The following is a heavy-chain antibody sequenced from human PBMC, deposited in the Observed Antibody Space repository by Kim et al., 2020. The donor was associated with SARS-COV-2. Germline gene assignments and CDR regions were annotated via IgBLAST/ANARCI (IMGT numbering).Heavy chain of an antibody. D-gene: IGHD1-26*01. CDR3: ASLGPFLSGSYY. Sequence: SETLSLTCTVSGGSISSSSYYWGWIRQPPGKGLEWIGSIYYSGSTYYNPSLKSRVTISVDTSKNQFSLKLSSVTAADTAVYYCASLGPFLSGSYYWGQGTLVTVSS. J-gene: IGHJ4*02. CDR2: IYYSGST. CDR1: GGSISSSSYY. V-gene: IGHV4-39*01.